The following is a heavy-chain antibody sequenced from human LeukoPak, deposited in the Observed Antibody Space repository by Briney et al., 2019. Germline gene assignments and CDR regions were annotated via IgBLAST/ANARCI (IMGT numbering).Heavy chain of an antibody. Sequence: PGGSLRLSCAASGFTFSSYAMSWVRQAPGKGLEWVSAISGSGGSTYYADSVKGRFTISRDNSKNTLYLQMNSLRAEDMAVYYCARGKRGYSFIDSWGQGTLVTVSS. J-gene: IGHJ5*01. V-gene: IGHV3-23*01. D-gene: IGHD5-18*01. CDR3: ARGKRGYSFIDS. CDR2: ISGSGGST. CDR1: GFTFSSYA.